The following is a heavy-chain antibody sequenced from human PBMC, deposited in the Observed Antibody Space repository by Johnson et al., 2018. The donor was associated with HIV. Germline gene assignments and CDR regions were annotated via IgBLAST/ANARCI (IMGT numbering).Heavy chain of an antibody. CDR2: SGSGGST. V-gene: IGHV3-23*04. CDR1: GFTVSSTY. D-gene: IGHD3-16*01. CDR3: ARGRGALDI. J-gene: IGHJ3*02. Sequence: VQLVESGGGVVQPGGSLRLSCAASGFTVSSTYMSWVRQAPGKGLEWVSAISGSGGSTYYADSVKGRFTISRDNAKNSLYRQMNSLRAEDTAMYYCARGRGALDIWGQGTMVTVSS.